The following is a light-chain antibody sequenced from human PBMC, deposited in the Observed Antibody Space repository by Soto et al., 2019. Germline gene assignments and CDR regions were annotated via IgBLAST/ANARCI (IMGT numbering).Light chain of an antibody. CDR3: HQYNNGPVT. J-gene: IGKJ4*01. Sequence: EIVMTQSPATLSVSPGETTRLSCRASQSINSDVAWYQQKVGQTPRLLIHGASTRATGIAARFSGSGSGTEFTRTISGLQSEDFATYDGHQYNNGPVTVGVGSKVESK. CDR1: QSINSD. V-gene: IGKV3D-15*01. CDR2: GAS.